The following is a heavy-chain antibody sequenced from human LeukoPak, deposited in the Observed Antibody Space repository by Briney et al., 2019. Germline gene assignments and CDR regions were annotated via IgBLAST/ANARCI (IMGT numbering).Heavy chain of an antibody. D-gene: IGHD3-3*01. V-gene: IGHV1-69*05. Sequence: TVKVSCKASGGTFSSYAISWARQAPGQGLEWMGGIIPIFGTANYAQKFQGRVTITTDESTSTAYMELSSLRSEDTAVYYCARGLRFLEWTYWSNYYYYYMDVWGKGTTVTVSS. CDR2: IIPIFGTA. CDR1: GGTFSSYA. CDR3: ARGLRFLEWTYWSNYYYYYMDV. J-gene: IGHJ6*03.